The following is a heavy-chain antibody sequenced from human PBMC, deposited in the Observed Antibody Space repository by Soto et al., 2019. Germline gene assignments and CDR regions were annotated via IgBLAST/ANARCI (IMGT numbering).Heavy chain of an antibody. CDR2: IYYSGST. D-gene: IGHD5-12*01. Sequence: LSLTCTVSGGSISSSSYYWGWIRQPPGKGLEWIGSIYYSGSTYYNPSLKSRVTISVDTSKNQFSLKLSSVAAADTAVYYCARPRRGYSGYDHYYFDYWGQGALVTVSS. J-gene: IGHJ4*02. V-gene: IGHV4-39*01. CDR1: GGSISSSSYY. CDR3: ARPRRGYSGYDHYYFDY.